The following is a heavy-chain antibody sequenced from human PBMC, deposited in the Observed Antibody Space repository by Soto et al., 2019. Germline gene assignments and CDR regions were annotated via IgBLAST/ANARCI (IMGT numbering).Heavy chain of an antibody. V-gene: IGHV1-8*01. CDR1: GYTFTSYD. CDR2: MNPNSGNT. CDR3: ARTYIVATISNY. Sequence: QVQLVQSGAEVKKPGASVKVSCKASGYTFTSYDINWVRQATGQGLEWMGWMNPNSGNTGYAQKFQGRVTMTRNTSISTAYMEMSSLRSEDTAVYYCARTYIVATISNYWGQGTLVTVSS. J-gene: IGHJ4*02. D-gene: IGHD5-12*01.